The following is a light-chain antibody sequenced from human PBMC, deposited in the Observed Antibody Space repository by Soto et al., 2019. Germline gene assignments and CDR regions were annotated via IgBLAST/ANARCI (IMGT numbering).Light chain of an antibody. CDR3: QQYQDWPPLT. J-gene: IGKJ4*01. CDR1: QSISSN. CDR2: GAT. V-gene: IGKV3-15*01. Sequence: EIVMTQSPATLSVFPGERATLSCRAIQSISSNFAWYQHKPGQAPRLLILGATTRATAIPARFSGSGSGTEFTLTISSLQSEDFAVYYCQQYQDWPPLTFGGGTKVDIK.